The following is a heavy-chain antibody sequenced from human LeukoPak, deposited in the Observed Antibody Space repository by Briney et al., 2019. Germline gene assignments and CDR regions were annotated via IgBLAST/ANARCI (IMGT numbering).Heavy chain of an antibody. J-gene: IGHJ1*01. CDR3: ARDLYCSSTSCYFRSSVSPRSQPYFQH. CDR1: GLTFSSYS. CDR2: ISSSSSYI. Sequence: PGGSLRLSCAASGLTFSSYSMNWVRQAPGKGLEWVSSISSSSSYIYYADSVKGRFTISRDNAKNSLYLQMNSLRAEDTAVYYCARDLYCSSTSCYFRSSVSPRSQPYFQHWGQGTLVTVSS. D-gene: IGHD2-2*01. V-gene: IGHV3-21*01.